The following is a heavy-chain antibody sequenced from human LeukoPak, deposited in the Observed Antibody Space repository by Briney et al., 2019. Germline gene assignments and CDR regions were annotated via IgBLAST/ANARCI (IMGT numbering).Heavy chain of an antibody. CDR3: ARTFGAWEFDP. Sequence: SVKVSCKASGGTFSSYAISWVRQAPGQGLEWMGGIIPIFGTANYAQKFQGRVAITADESTSTAYMELRSLRSDDTAVYYCARTFGAWEFDPWGQGTLVTVSS. D-gene: IGHD3-10*01. J-gene: IGHJ5*02. V-gene: IGHV1-69*13. CDR1: GGTFSSYA. CDR2: IIPIFGTA.